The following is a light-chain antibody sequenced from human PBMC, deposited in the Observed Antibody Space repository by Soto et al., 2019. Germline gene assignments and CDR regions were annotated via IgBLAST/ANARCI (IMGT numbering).Light chain of an antibody. J-gene: IGLJ1*01. V-gene: IGLV2-11*01. CDR3: CSHAGSYTYV. Sequence: ALTQPRSVSGSPGQSLTISCTGTSSDVGGYNYVSWYQQHPGKAPKLMIYDVTKRPSGVPDRFSGSKSGNTASLTISGPQAEDEGDYYCCSHAGSYTYVFGTGTKVTVL. CDR1: SSDVGGYNY. CDR2: DVT.